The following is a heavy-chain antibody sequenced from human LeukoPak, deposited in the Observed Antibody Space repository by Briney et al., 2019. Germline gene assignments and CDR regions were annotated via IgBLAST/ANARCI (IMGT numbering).Heavy chain of an antibody. D-gene: IGHD1-14*01. J-gene: IGHJ6*03. Sequence: SETLSLTCTVSGGSISSSSYYWGWIRQPPGKGLEWIGSIYYSGSTYYNPSLKSRVTISVDTSKNQFSLKLSSVTAADTAVYYSPRIRAESYYYYMDVWGKGTTVTVSS. CDR1: GGSISSSSYY. V-gene: IGHV4-39*07. CDR2: IYYSGST. CDR3: PRIRAESYYYYMDV.